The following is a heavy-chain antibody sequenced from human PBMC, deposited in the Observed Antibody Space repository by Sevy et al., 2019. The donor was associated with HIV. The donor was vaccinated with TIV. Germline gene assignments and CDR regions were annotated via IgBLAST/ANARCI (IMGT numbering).Heavy chain of an antibody. V-gene: IGHV1-2*06. CDR2: MNPNSGGT. CDR1: GYTFTGYY. D-gene: IGHD6-19*01. CDR3: ARATVAGTLQFDY. J-gene: IGHJ4*02. Sequence: ASVKVSCKASGYTFTGYYMHWVRQAPGQGLEWMGRMNPNSGGTNYAQKFQGRVTMTRDTSISTAYMELSRLRSDDTAVYYCARATVAGTLQFDYWGQGTLVTVSS.